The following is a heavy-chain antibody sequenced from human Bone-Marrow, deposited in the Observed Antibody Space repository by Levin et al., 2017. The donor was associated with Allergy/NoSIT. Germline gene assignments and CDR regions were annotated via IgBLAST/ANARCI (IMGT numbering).Heavy chain of an antibody. J-gene: IGHJ4*02. CDR2: INCNRGII. CDR3: AKGLNWGSPNTVDG. Sequence: GGSLRLSCAASGFTFDDCAMHWVRQAPGKGLEWVSGINCNRGIIGYADSVKDRFTISRDNARHSLFLQMNSLGPEATALYYCAKGLNWGSPNTVDGWGQGTLVTVSS. CDR1: GFTFDDCA. V-gene: IGHV3-9*01. D-gene: IGHD7-27*01.